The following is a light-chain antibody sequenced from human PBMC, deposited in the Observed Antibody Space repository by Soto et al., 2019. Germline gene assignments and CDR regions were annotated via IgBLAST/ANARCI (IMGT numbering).Light chain of an antibody. J-gene: IGKJ1*01. CDR1: QSVITN. CDR3: QKYNKWPRK. Sequence: EIAMTHSPATLSVSPGEIATLSCRASQSVITNLDWYQQKPGQAPRLLIYGASTRAAIIPARFSGSWSGTEFTLTSSSLQSEDGAVYYCQKYNKWPRKFGQGTKVAIK. V-gene: IGKV3-15*01. CDR2: GAS.